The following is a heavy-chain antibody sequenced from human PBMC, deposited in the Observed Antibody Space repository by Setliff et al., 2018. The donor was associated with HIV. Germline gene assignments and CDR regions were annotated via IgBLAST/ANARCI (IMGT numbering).Heavy chain of an antibody. Sequence: SETLSLTCNVSDGSISSSVYYWSWIRQHPGKGLEWIGEINHSGSSNYKPSLKSRVTMSVDTSKNQFSLKVTSVTAADTAVYYCARHTTWFSGYFDYWGQGTLVTVSS. V-gene: IGHV4-39*01. CDR2: INHSGSS. CDR1: DGSISSSVYY. CDR3: ARHTTWFSGYFDY. D-gene: IGHD3-10*01. J-gene: IGHJ4*02.